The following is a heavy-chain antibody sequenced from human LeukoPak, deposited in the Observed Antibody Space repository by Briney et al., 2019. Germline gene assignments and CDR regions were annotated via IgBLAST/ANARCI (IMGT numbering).Heavy chain of an antibody. Sequence: GGSLRLSCTTSGFTFSNHAMHWVRQATGKGLEWVSAIGTAGDTFYPGSVKGRFTISRENAKNSLSLQINSLKAEDTAVYYCVRQQTSHGNFDYWGQGTLVTVSS. J-gene: IGHJ4*02. CDR2: IGTAGDT. CDR3: VRQQTSHGNFDY. V-gene: IGHV3-13*01. CDR1: GFTFSNHA. D-gene: IGHD1-26*01.